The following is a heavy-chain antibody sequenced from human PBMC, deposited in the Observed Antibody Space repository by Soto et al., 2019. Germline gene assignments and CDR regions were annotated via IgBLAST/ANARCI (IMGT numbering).Heavy chain of an antibody. CDR3: AGGGQGIQLWLLGY. CDR1: GGTFSSYA. CDR2: IIPIFGTA. Sequence: QVQLVQSGAEVKKPGSSVKVSCKASGGTFSSYAISWVRQAPGQGLEWMGGIIPIFGTANYAQKFQGRVTITGDESTSTAYMGLSSLRSEDTAVYYCAGGGQGIQLWLLGYWGQGTLVTVSS. D-gene: IGHD5-18*01. V-gene: IGHV1-69*01. J-gene: IGHJ4*02.